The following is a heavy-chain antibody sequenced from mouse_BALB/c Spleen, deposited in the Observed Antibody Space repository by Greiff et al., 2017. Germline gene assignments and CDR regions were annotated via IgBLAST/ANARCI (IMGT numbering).Heavy chain of an antibody. CDR2: INPSTGYT. CDR3: AREGSTGAWFAY. CDR1: GYTFTSYW. D-gene: IGHD2-2*01. V-gene: IGHV1-7*01. J-gene: IGHJ2*01. Sequence: QVQLQQSGAELAKPGASVKMSCKASGYTFTSYWMHWVKQRPGQGLEWIGYINPSTGYTEYNQKFKDKATLTADKSSSTAYMQLSSLTSEDSAVYYFAREGSTGAWFAYWGQGTTLTVSS.